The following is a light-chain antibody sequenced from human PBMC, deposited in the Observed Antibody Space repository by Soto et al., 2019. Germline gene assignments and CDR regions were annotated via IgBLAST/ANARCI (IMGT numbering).Light chain of an antibody. J-gene: IGKJ5*01. CDR1: QSLLYNNPFSY. CDR2: LGS. V-gene: IGKV2-28*01. Sequence: DILLPPSPLSLPVTPGEAASISCMSSQSLLYNNPFSYLDWDLQKPGQSPHLLIYLGSNRASGVPDRFRGSGSGTDFSLKISRVEAEDVGTYYCRQARQSLTFGQGTRLEI. CDR3: RQARQSLT.